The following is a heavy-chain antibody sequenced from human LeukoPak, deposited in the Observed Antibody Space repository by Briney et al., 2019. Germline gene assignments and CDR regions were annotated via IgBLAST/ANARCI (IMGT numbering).Heavy chain of an antibody. Sequence: GGSLRLSCAASGFTFSNYSMSWVRQAPGKGLEWVSSISSSRSYIFYADSVKGRFTISGDNAKNSLYLQMNSLRAEDTAVYYCARDSVGIAVAGGYYYYMDVWGKGTTVTISS. D-gene: IGHD6-19*01. J-gene: IGHJ6*03. CDR2: ISSSRSYI. V-gene: IGHV3-21*01. CDR1: GFTFSNYS. CDR3: ARDSVGIAVAGGYYYYMDV.